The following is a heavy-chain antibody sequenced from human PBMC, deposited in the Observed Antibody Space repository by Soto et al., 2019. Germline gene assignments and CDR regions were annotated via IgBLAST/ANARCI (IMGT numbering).Heavy chain of an antibody. D-gene: IGHD3-3*01. CDR2: ISSTSSYI. J-gene: IGHJ4*02. Sequence: EVQLVESGGGLIKPGGSLRLSCADSGFTFSRYSMNWVRQAPGKGLEWVSSISSTSSYIYYADSMKGRFTISRDNAKNSLYLQMNSLRAEDTAVYYCARGRGVVATFDYWGQGTLVTVSS. V-gene: IGHV3-21*01. CDR1: GFTFSRYS. CDR3: ARGRGVVATFDY.